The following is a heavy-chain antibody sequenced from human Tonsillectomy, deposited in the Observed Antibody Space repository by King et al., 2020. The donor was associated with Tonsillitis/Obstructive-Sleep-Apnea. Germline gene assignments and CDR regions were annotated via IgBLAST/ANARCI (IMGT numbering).Heavy chain of an antibody. CDR1: GFTFSNAW. D-gene: IGHD2-2*01. V-gene: IGHV3-15*07. CDR2: IKNKTDGGTT. CDR3: TKNVQYCSSTSCYHFDS. Sequence: VQLVESGGGLVKPGGSLRLSCAASGFTFSNAWMNWVRQAQGKGLEWVGRIKNKTDGGTTDYAAPVKGRFPISRDDSKNTLYLQMNSLKTEYTAVYYCTKNVQYCSSTSCYHFDSWGQGTLVTVSS. J-gene: IGHJ4*02.